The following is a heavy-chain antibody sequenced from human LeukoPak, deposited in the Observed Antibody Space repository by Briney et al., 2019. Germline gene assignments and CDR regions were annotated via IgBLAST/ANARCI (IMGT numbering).Heavy chain of an antibody. J-gene: IGHJ6*03. V-gene: IGHV3-21*01. D-gene: IGHD2-15*01. CDR1: GFTFSSYS. CDR2: ISSSSSYK. CDR3: ARDPGYCSGGSCQYYYYYYMDV. Sequence: GGSLRLSCAASGFTFSSYSMNWVRQAPGKGLEWVSSISSSSSYKYYADSVKGRFTISRDNTKNSLYLQMNSLRAEDTAVYYCARDPGYCSGGSCQYYYYYYMDVWGKGTTVTVSS.